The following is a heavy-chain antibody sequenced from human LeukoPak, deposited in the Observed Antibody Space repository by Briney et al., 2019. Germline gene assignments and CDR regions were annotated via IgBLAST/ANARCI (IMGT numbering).Heavy chain of an antibody. CDR2: INWDGDIT. CDR1: GFTFDDYT. J-gene: IGHJ4*02. Sequence: GGSLRLSCAASGFTFDDYTMHWVRQPPGKGLEWVSLINWDGDITYYADSVKGRFTISRDNSKNSLYLQMNSLRTDDTALYYCAKGNILTGPPDYWGQGTLVTVSS. CDR3: AKGNILTGPPDY. D-gene: IGHD3-9*01. V-gene: IGHV3-43*01.